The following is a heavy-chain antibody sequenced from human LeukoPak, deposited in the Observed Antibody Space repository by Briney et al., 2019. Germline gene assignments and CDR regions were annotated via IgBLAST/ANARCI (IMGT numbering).Heavy chain of an antibody. CDR1: GYTFTSYG. CDR2: ISAYNGNT. V-gene: IGHV1-18*04. D-gene: IGHD3-16*01. CDR3: ARLNINGGENWFDP. Sequence: GASVKVPCKASGYTFTSYGISWVRQAPGQGLEWMGWISAYNGNTNYAQKLQGRVTMTTDTSTSTAYMELRSLRSDDTAVYYCARLNINGGENWFDPWGQGTLVTVSS. J-gene: IGHJ5*02.